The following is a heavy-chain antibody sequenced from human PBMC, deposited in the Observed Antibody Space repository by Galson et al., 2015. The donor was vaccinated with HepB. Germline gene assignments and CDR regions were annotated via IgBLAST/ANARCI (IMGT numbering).Heavy chain of an antibody. D-gene: IGHD5-18*01. Sequence: QSGAEVTKPGESLKISCKGSGYSFPSYWIGWVRQMPGKGLEWMGIIYPGDSDTRYSPSFQGQVTISADKSISTAYLQWSSLKASDTAMYYCARDPGYSYGLDAFDIWGQGTMVTVSS. CDR3: ARDPGYSYGLDAFDI. J-gene: IGHJ3*02. V-gene: IGHV5-51*01. CDR2: IYPGDSDT. CDR1: GYSFPSYW.